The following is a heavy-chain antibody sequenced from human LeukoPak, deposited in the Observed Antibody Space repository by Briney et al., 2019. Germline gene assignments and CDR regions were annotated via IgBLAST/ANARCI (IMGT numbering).Heavy chain of an antibody. D-gene: IGHD3-10*01. V-gene: IGHV4-59*11. CDR1: GGSISSHY. J-gene: IGHJ6*02. CDR2: IHYSGST. Sequence: SETLSLTCIVSGGSISSHYWSWIRQPPGKGLEWIGYIHYSGSTNYNPSLKSRVTISTDTSENQFSLKLTSVTAADTAAYYCARLGQITMVRGQSYYYHSMDVWGQGTTVTVSS. CDR3: ARLGQITMVRGQSYYYHSMDV.